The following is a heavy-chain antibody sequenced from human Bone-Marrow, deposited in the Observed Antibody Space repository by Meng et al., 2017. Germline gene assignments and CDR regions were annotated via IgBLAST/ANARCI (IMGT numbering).Heavy chain of an antibody. Sequence: HLVLAGAELKKPGATVKVHWKPSGYNFPATWLHWVRRAPGQGLEWMGRIDPKSGDTHYAQRFQGRVTMTGDTSISTAYMELSGLRSDDTAMYYCARDEDISAAGKLFGDYWGQGTLVTASS. CDR2: IDPKSGDT. CDR3: ARDEDISAAGKLFGDY. V-gene: IGHV1-2*06. J-gene: IGHJ4*02. CDR1: GYNFPATW. D-gene: IGHD6-13*01.